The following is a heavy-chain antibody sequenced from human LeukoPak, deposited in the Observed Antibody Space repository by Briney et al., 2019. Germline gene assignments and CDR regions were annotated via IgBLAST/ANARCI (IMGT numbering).Heavy chain of an antibody. CDR2: INHSGST. V-gene: IGHV4-34*01. CDR1: GGSFSGYY. CDR3: ARRTVADY. D-gene: IGHD6-19*01. J-gene: IGHJ4*02. Sequence: SETLSLTCAVYGGSFSGYYWSWIRQPPGKGLEWIGEINHSGSTNYNPSLKSRVTISVDTSKNQFSLKLSSVTAADTAVYYCARRTVADYWGQGTLVTVSS.